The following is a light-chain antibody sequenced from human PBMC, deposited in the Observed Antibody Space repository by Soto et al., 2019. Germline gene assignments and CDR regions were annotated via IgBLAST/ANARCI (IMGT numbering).Light chain of an antibody. V-gene: IGLV2-23*02. CDR3: GSTVGLNTND. J-gene: IGLJ1*01. CDR2: DVF. CDR1: SSDVGTYNL. Sequence: QSALTQPASGSGSPGQSITISCTGTSSDVGTYNLVSWYQQHPGKAPKLILYDVFKRSSGVSSRFSGSKSGNTASLTISGLQADDEALSPCGSTVGLNTNDIGTGTKVPV.